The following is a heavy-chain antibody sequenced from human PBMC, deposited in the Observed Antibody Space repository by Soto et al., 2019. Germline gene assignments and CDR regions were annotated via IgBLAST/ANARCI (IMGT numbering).Heavy chain of an antibody. V-gene: IGHV3-23*01. J-gene: IGHJ4*02. D-gene: IGHD2-15*01. CDR2: ISRSGDTS. CDR1: GFTFANNV. CDR3: AIDVLVGGGICAFDY. Sequence: RRLSCAASGFTFANNVMTSVRQAPGKGLEWVSAISRSGDTSYYADSAKGRFTISRDNSKSRLYLDMSSLRAEDTALYYCAIDVLVGGGICAFDYWGQGILGTVS.